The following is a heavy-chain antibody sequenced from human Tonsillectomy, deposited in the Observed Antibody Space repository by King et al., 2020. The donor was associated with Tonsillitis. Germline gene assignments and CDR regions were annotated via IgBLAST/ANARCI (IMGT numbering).Heavy chain of an antibody. CDR2: IYYSGST. CDR1: GGSISSSSYY. CDR3: ASNYYDSSGSYWYFDL. D-gene: IGHD3-22*01. V-gene: IGHV4-39*01. Sequence: QLQESGPGLVKPSETLSLTCTVSGGSISSSSYYWGWIRQPPGKGLEWIGSIYYSGSTYYNRSLKSRGTIAVDTSKNQFSLKLSSVTAADTAVYYCASNYYDSSGSYWYFDLWGRGTLVTVSS. J-gene: IGHJ2*01.